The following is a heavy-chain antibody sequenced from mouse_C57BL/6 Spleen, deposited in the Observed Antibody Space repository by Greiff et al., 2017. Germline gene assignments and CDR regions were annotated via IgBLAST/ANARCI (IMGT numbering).Heavy chain of an antibody. CDR2: IRSKSSNYAT. Sequence: EVKLVESGGGLVQPKGSLKLSCAASGFTFNTYAMHWVRQAPGKGLEWVACIRSKSSNYATYYADSVKDRFTISRDDSQSMLYLQMNNLKTEDTAMYYCVRWPDSYYGDWGQGTLVTVSA. CDR3: VRWPDSYYGD. J-gene: IGHJ3*01. D-gene: IGHD2-12*01. CDR1: GFTFNTYA. V-gene: IGHV10-3*01.